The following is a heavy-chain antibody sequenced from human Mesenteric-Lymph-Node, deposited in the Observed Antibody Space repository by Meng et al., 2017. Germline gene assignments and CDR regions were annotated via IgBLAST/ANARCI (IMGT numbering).Heavy chain of an antibody. Sequence: SETLSLTCTVSGDSVSSANYYWSWIRQPPGKRLEWIGYIYYSGSTNYNPSLKSRVTTSVDTSKNQFSLKLSSVTAADTAVYYCARGHDYGGNSPLYFDYWGQGTLVTVSS. CDR1: GDSVSSANYY. D-gene: IGHD4-23*01. J-gene: IGHJ4*02. CDR3: ARGHDYGGNSPLYFDY. V-gene: IGHV4-61*01. CDR2: IYYSGST.